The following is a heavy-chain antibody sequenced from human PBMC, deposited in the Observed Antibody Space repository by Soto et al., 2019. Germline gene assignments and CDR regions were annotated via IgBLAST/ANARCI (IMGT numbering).Heavy chain of an antibody. CDR2: IYYSGST. V-gene: IGHV4-30-4*01. J-gene: IGHJ5*02. CDR1: GGSISSGDYY. CDR3: ARDAVAATDDNWFDP. D-gene: IGHD2-15*01. Sequence: QVQLQESGPGLVKPSQTLSLTCTVSGGSISSGDYYWSWIRQPPGKGLEWIGYIYYSGSTYYNPSLKSRVTISVDTSKNQFSLKLSSVTAADTAVYYCARDAVAATDDNWFDPWGQGTLVTVSS.